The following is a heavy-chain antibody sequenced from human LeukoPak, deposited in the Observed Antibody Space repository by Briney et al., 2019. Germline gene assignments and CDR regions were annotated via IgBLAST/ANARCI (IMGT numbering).Heavy chain of an antibody. D-gene: IGHD1-26*01. V-gene: IGHV4-59*08. J-gene: IGHJ4*02. Sequence: PSETLSLTCTVSGGSITNYYWSWIRQPLGEGLEWIGYIYYSGNTNYNPSLKSRVTISVDTSKNQFSLRLSSVTAADTAVYYCARQRYSGSYYFDYWGQGTLVTVSS. CDR3: ARQRYSGSYYFDY. CDR1: GGSITNYY. CDR2: IYYSGNT.